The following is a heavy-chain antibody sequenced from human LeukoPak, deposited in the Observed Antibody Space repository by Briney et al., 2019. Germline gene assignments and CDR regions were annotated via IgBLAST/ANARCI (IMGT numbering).Heavy chain of an antibody. D-gene: IGHD7-27*01. CDR3: ARGVWAGDAFDI. V-gene: IGHV4-59*01. Sequence: SETLSLTCTVSGGSISSYYWSWIRQPPEKGLEWIGYIYYSGSTNYNPSLKSRVTISVDTSKNQFSLKLSSVTAADTAVYYCARGVWAGDAFDIWGQGTMVTVSS. J-gene: IGHJ3*02. CDR1: GGSISSYY. CDR2: IYYSGST.